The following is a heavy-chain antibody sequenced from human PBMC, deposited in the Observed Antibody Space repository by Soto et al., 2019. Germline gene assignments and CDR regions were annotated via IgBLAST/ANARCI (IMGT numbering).Heavy chain of an antibody. V-gene: IGHV6-1*01. CDR3: ARGGSGWGGIYDYYYGMDV. Sequence: PSRGLEWLGRTYYRSKWYNDCAASVKSRITINPDTSKNQFSRQLNSVTPEDTAVYYCARGGSGWGGIYDYYYGMDVWGQGTTVTVSS. D-gene: IGHD3-10*01. CDR2: TYYRSKWYN. J-gene: IGHJ6*02.